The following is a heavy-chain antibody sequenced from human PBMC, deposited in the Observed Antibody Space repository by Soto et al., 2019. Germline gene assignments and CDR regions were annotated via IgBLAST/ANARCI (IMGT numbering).Heavy chain of an antibody. D-gene: IGHD4-17*01. V-gene: IGHV4-34*01. CDR3: ARGARDYGGNSGLIDY. CDR2: INHSGST. J-gene: IGHJ4*02. Sequence: PSETLSLTCAVYGGSFSGYYWSWIRQPPGKGLEWIGEINHSGSTNYNPSLKSRVTISVDTSKNQFSLKLSSVTAADTAVYYCARGARDYGGNSGLIDYWGQGTLVTVSS. CDR1: GGSFSGYY.